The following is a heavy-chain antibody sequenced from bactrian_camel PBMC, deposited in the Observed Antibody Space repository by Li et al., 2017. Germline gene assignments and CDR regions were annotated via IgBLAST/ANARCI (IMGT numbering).Heavy chain of an antibody. J-gene: IGHJ7*01. V-gene: IGHV3S40*01. Sequence: VQLVESGGGSVQAGGSLNLSCAASAATGGPFYMAYFRQAPGKEREGVATITLETGNTDYADSVKGRFTISQDYAKNTVYLQMNDLKPEDTAMYYCATLMVEGSCAVVTAMDDWDKGTQVTVS. D-gene: IGHD6*01. CDR2: ITLETGNT. CDR1: AATGGPFY.